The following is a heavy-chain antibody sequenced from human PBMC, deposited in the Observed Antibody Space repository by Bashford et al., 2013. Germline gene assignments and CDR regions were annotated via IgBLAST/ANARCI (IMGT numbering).Heavy chain of an antibody. CDR2: TGSSTTGGGA. CDR3: AKGLAPNSGSYFSFDY. J-gene: IGHJ4*02. CDR1: GFTFRNYA. Sequence: GSLRLSCAASGFTFRNYAMNWVRQAPGRGLEWVSGTGSSTTGGGAFYADSVKGRFTVSRDNSKNTLYLQMNSLRAEDTAVYYCAKGLAPNSGSYFSFDYWGQGTLVTVSS. V-gene: IGHV3-23*01. D-gene: IGHD1-26*01.